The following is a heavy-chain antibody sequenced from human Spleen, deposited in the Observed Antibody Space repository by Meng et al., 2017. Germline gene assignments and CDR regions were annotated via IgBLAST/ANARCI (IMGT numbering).Heavy chain of an antibody. V-gene: IGHV7-4-1*01. J-gene: IGHJ5*02. D-gene: IGHD6-13*01. CDR1: GYTFTGYS. CDR3: ARYRSSSWFDH. Sequence: VYRAPPGSKFSHLVASRQGSGHGSGYTFTGYSKNWVGQDTDQGREWMARINTLTGRPTYAEGLTGRFVSSLDTTISTAYIQIRGLRAEDTAVYYCARYRSSSWFDHWGQGSLVTVSS. CDR2: INTLTGRP.